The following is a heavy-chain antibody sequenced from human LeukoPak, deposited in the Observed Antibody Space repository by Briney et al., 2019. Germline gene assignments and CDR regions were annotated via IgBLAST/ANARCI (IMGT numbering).Heavy chain of an antibody. V-gene: IGHV4-31*03. D-gene: IGHD6-13*01. Sequence: PSQTLSLTCTVSGGSISSGGYYWSWIRQHPGKGLEWIGYIYCSGSTYYNPSLKSRVTISVDTSKNQFSLKLSSVTAADTAVYYCARDPRPSIAAAGEGYGWFDPWGQGTLVTVSS. CDR3: ARDPRPSIAAAGEGYGWFDP. CDR1: GGSISSGGYY. CDR2: IYCSGST. J-gene: IGHJ5*02.